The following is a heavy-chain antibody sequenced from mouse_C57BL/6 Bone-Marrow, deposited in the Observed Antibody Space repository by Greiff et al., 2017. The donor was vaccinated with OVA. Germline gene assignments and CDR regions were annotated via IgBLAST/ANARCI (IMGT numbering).Heavy chain of an antibody. D-gene: IGHD1-1*01. J-gene: IGHJ3*01. V-gene: IGHV1-81*01. CDR1: GYTFTSYG. Sequence: VQGVESGAELARPGASVRLSCKASGYTFTSYGISWVKQRTGQGLEWIGEIYPRSGNTYYNEKFKGKATLTADKSSSTAYMELRSLTSEDSAVYFCAKRYYYGSSHAYWGQGTLVTVSA. CDR3: AKRYYYGSSHAY. CDR2: IYPRSGNT.